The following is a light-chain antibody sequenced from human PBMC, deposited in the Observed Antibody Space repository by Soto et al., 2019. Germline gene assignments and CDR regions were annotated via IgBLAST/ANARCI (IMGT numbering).Light chain of an antibody. V-gene: IGLV1-40*01. Sequence: QSVLTQPPSVSGAPGQRVTISCTGSSSNIGAGYDVHWYQQHPGKAPKLIIYDVINRPSGVSNRFSGSKSGNTASLTISGLQAEDEADYYCSSYRNIGVFGGGTKLTVL. CDR2: DVI. CDR1: SSNIGAGYD. CDR3: SSYRNIGV. J-gene: IGLJ2*01.